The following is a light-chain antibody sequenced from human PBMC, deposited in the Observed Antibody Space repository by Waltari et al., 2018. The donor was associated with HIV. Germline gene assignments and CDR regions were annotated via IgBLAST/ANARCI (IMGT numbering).Light chain of an antibody. CDR3: HQYVSDPFT. CDR2: GAS. J-gene: IGKJ4*01. CDR1: QDIGNS. Sequence: DIQMTQLPSSLSASVGDRVTTSCRATQDIGNSVSWYQQRPGKVPNLLVYGASIRQRGVASRITGSGSGTEVSLTSSSLQPEDFATYFCHQYVSDPFTFGGGTKVEI. V-gene: IGKV1-NL1*01.